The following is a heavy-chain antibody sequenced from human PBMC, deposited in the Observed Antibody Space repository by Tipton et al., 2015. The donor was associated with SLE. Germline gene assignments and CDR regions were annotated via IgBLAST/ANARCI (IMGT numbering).Heavy chain of an antibody. Sequence: GSLRLSCKASGFTFSSYSMNWVRQAPGKGLEWVSVMYSGGTTYYADSMKGRFTIYRDNSQNTLYLQMNSLRAEDTAVYYCAKEEDPYGLDVWGQGTMVTVSS. V-gene: IGHV3-66*01. J-gene: IGHJ6*02. CDR1: GFTFSSYS. CDR3: AKEEDPYGLDV. CDR2: MYSGGTT.